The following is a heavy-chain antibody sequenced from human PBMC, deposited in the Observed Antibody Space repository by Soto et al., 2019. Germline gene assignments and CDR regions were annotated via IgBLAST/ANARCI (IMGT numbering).Heavy chain of an antibody. CDR2: ISSNSDTT. V-gene: IGHV3-48*02. J-gene: IGHJ4*02. D-gene: IGHD2-21*02. CDR1: GFRFSDYS. CDR3: ARLPKGSLVTA. Sequence: VESGGGLVYPGGSLRLSCVASGFRFSDYSMNWVRQAPGKRLQWISYISSNSDTTYYADSVKGRFTVSRDNAKNALFLQMNSLRDDDTATYYCARLPKGSLVTAWGQGARVTVSS.